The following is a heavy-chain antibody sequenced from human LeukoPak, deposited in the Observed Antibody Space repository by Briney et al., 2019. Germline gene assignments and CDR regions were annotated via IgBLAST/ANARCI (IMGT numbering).Heavy chain of an antibody. Sequence: SETLSLTCTVSGGSISSYYWSWIRQPPGKGLEWIGRIYTSGSTNYNPSLKSRVTMSVDTSKNQFSLKLSSVTAADTAVYYCARDPSRSGYYSDAFDIWGQGTMVTVSS. J-gene: IGHJ3*02. D-gene: IGHD3-22*01. CDR1: GGSISSYY. V-gene: IGHV4-4*07. CDR3: ARDPSRSGYYSDAFDI. CDR2: IYTSGST.